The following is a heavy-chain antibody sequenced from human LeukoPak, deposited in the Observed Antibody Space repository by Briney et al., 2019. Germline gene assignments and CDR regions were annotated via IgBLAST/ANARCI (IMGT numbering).Heavy chain of an antibody. Sequence: GGSLRLSCAASGFTFSSHYMSWVRQAPGKGLEWVSVIYSGGSTYYANSVKGRFTISRDNSKNTLYLQMNSLRAEDTAVYYCARGGGYYDSSGYSDYWGQGTLVTVSS. D-gene: IGHD3-22*01. V-gene: IGHV3-53*01. CDR1: GFTFSSHY. CDR2: IYSGGST. J-gene: IGHJ4*02. CDR3: ARGGGYYDSSGYSDY.